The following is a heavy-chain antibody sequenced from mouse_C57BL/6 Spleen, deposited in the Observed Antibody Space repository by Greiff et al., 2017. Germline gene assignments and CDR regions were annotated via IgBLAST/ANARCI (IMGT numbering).Heavy chain of an antibody. V-gene: IGHV3-8*01. J-gene: IGHJ2*01. Sequence: EVQGVESGPGLAKPSQTLSLTCSVTGYSITRDYWNWIRKFPGNKLEYMGYISYSGSTYYNPSLKSRISITRDTSKNQYYLQLNSVTTEDTATYYCARWKLRYFDYWGQGTTLTVSS. CDR3: ARWKLRYFDY. CDR2: ISYSGST. CDR1: GYSITRDY. D-gene: IGHD1-1*01.